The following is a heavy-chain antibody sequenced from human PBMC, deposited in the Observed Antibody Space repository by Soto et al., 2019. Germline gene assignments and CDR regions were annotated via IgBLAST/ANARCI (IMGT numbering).Heavy chain of an antibody. J-gene: IGHJ6*03. CDR2: INSDGSST. V-gene: IGHV3-74*01. CDR3: ARDSPYYYYYYMDV. CDR1: GFTFRSYW. Sequence: EVQLVESGGGLVQPGGSLRLSCAASGFTFRSYWMHWVRQAPGKGLVWVSRINSDGSSTSYADSVKGRFTISRDNAKNTLYLQMNSLRAEDTAVYYCARDSPYYYYYYMDVWGKGTTVTVSS.